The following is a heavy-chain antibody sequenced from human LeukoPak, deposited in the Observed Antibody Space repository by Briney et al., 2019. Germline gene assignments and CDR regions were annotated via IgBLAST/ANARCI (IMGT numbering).Heavy chain of an antibody. CDR3: ARDHVNTVFDY. V-gene: IGHV1-69*13. J-gene: IGHJ4*02. D-gene: IGHD4-11*01. CDR1: GYTFTSYY. Sequence: SVKVSCKASGYTFTSYYMHWVRQAPGQGLEWMGGIIPIFGTANYAQKFQGRVTITADESTSTAYMELSSLRSEDTAVYYCARDHVNTVFDYWGQGTPVTVSS. CDR2: IIPIFGTA.